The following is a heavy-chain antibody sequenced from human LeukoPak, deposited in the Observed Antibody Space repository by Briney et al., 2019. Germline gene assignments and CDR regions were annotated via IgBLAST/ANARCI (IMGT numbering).Heavy chain of an antibody. CDR2: IKEDGSET. CDR3: ARDGPRSGESSYDY. D-gene: IGHD2-15*01. CDR1: GFTFSTFW. J-gene: IGHJ4*02. V-gene: IGHV3-7*05. Sequence: GGSLRLSCAASGFTFSTFWMTWVRQAPGKGLEWLANIKEDGSETYYVDSVKGRFPISRDNAKSSLYLQMNTLRFEDTAVYYCARDGPRSGESSYDYWGQGTLVTVSS.